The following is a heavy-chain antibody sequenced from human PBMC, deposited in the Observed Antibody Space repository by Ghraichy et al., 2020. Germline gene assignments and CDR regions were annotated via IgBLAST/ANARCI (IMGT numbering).Heavy chain of an antibody. CDR3: ARNFDAFDI. Sequence: GESLNISCAASGFSFNSYWMTWVRQAPGKGLEWVANIKYDGSEKYYVDSVKGRFTISRDNAKNSLYLQMNSLRAEDTAVYYCARNFDAFDIWGQGTMVTVSS. J-gene: IGHJ3*02. V-gene: IGHV3-7*01. CDR2: IKYDGSEK. CDR1: GFSFNSYW.